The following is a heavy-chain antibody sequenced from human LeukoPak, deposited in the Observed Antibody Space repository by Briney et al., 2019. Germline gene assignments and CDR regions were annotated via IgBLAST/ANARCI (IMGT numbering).Heavy chain of an antibody. J-gene: IGHJ4*02. V-gene: IGHV1-8*01. CDR2: MNPNSGNT. Sequence: VASVKVSCKASGYTFTSYDINWVRQATGQGLEWMGWMNPNSGNTGYAQKFQGRVTMTRNTSISTAYMELSSLRSEDTAVYYCARGMTTVTTGDYWGQGTLVTVSS. CDR3: ARGMTTVTTGDY. D-gene: IGHD4-17*01. CDR1: GYTFTSYD.